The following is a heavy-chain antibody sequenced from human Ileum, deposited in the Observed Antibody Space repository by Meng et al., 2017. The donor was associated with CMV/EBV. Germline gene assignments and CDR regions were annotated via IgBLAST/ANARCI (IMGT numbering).Heavy chain of an antibody. V-gene: IGHV3-48*03. D-gene: IGHD3-3*01. CDR2: ISGSGLTT. Sequence: GGSLRLSCAASGFGFSSFEMNWVRQAPEKGLVWVSYISGSGLTTYYADSVKGRFTISRDNAKNSLYLEMSSLRAEDTAVYYCVRDFWSGLDAFDIWGQGTMVTVSS. CDR3: VRDFWSGLDAFDI. CDR1: GFGFSSFE. J-gene: IGHJ3*02.